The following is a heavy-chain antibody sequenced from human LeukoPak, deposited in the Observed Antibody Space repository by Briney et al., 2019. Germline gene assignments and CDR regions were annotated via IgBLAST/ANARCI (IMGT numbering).Heavy chain of an antibody. Sequence: GGSLRLSCAASGFIFSTYDMHWVRQFIGGGLEWVSAIGTAGDAHYPGSVKGRFTISRDNAKNSLYLQINSLRADDTAVYFCARGDYGDYYFDYWGQGTLVTVSS. CDR1: GFIFSTYD. J-gene: IGHJ4*02. D-gene: IGHD4-17*01. CDR3: ARGDYGDYYFDY. CDR2: IGTAGDA. V-gene: IGHV3-13*01.